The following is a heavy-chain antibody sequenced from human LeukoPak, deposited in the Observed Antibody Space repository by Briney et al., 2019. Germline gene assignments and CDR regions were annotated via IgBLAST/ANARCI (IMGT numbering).Heavy chain of an antibody. J-gene: IGHJ6*02. V-gene: IGHV4-30-2*01. D-gene: IGHD1-7*01. CDR3: ARGDFYNWNYVPYSYYYYGMDV. CDR1: GGSISSGGYS. Sequence: SETLSLTCAVSGGSISSGGYSWSWIRQPPGKGLEWIGCIYHRGSTYYNPSLKSRVSMSADRSKNQFSLKLSSVTAADTAVYYCARGDFYNWNYVPYSYYYYGMDVWGQGTTVTVSS. CDR2: IYHRGST.